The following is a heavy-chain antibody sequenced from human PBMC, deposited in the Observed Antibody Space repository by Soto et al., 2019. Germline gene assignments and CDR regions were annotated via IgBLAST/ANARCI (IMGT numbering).Heavy chain of an antibody. J-gene: IGHJ4*02. V-gene: IGHV3-15*01. D-gene: IGHD3-3*01. CDR1: GFTFTNAW. CDR2: IKSKTDGGTA. CDR3: TTDPLAIFGVGAFTSRQVDY. Sequence: EVQLVESGGGLVKPGGSLRLSCAASGFTFTNAWMNWVRQAPGKGLEWVGRIKSKTDGGTADYAAPVKGRFTISRDDSINMLYLQMHSLKTEDTAVYYCTTDPLAIFGVGAFTSRQVDYWGQGTLVTVSS.